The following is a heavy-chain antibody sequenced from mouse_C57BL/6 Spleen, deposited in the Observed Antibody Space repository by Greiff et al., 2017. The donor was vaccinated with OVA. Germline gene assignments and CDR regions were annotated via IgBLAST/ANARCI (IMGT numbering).Heavy chain of an antibody. Sequence: VQLQQPGAELVKPGASVKMSCKASGYTFTSYWITWVKQRPGQGLEWIGVIYPGSGSTNYNEKFKSKATLTVDTSSSTAYMQLSNLTSEDSAVYYCERSGEAVDYWGQGTSVTVSS. J-gene: IGHJ4*01. D-gene: IGHD3-1*01. CDR3: ERSGEAVDY. V-gene: IGHV1-55*01. CDR2: IYPGSGST. CDR1: GYTFTSYW.